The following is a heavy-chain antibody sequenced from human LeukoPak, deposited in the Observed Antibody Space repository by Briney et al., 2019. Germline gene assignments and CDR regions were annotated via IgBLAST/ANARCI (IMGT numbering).Heavy chain of an antibody. J-gene: IGHJ4*02. Sequence: QPGRSLSLSCTASGFTFSDYGMHWVRQAPGKGLEWVAIIWYDGYNKYYADSVRGRFTISRDNSKNTVYVQMNNLRAEDTAVYYCAKLGCSSTRCCINYWGQGTLVTVSS. CDR2: IWYDGYNK. CDR1: GFTFSDYG. D-gene: IGHD2-2*01. V-gene: IGHV3-33*06. CDR3: AKLGCSSTRCCINY.